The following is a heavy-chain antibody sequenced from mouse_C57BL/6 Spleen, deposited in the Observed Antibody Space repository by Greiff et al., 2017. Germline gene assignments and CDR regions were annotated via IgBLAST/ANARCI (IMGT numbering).Heavy chain of an antibody. D-gene: IGHD1-1*01. CDR2: INPYNGGT. V-gene: IGHV1-19*01. CDR3: ARGITTVVPHYYAMDY. Sequence: VQLQQSGPVLVKPGASVKMSCKASGYTFTDYYMNWVKQSHGKSLEWIGVINPYNGGTSYNQKFKGKATLTVDKSSSTAYMELNSLTSEDSAVYYCARGITTVVPHYYAMDYWGQGTSVTVAS. CDR1: GYTFTDYY. J-gene: IGHJ4*01.